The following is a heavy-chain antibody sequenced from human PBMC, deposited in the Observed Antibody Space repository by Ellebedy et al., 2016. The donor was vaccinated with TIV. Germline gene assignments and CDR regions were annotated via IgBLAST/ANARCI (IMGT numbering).Heavy chain of an antibody. J-gene: IGHJ5*02. V-gene: IGHV4-59*01. Sequence: MPSETLSLTCTVSGGSISSYYWSWIRQPPGKGLEWIGYIYYSGSTIYNPSLKSRVTISVETSTNQFSLKLSSVTAADTAVYYCARVATVVTPLSWFDPWGQGTLVTVSS. CDR1: GGSISSYY. CDR2: IYYSGST. CDR3: ARVATVVTPLSWFDP. D-gene: IGHD4-23*01.